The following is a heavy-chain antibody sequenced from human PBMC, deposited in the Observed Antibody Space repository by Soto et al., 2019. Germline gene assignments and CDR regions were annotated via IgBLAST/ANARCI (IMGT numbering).Heavy chain of an antibody. Sequence: LSLTCTVSGGSISSYYWSWIRQPAGKGLEWIGRIYTSGSTNYNPSLKSRVTMSVDTSKNQFSLKLSSVTAADTAVYYCARDLGSTVTTLYYYYYGMDVWGQGTTVTV. CDR2: IYTSGST. CDR1: GGSISSYY. J-gene: IGHJ6*02. CDR3: ARDLGSTVTTLYYYYYGMDV. D-gene: IGHD4-17*01. V-gene: IGHV4-4*07.